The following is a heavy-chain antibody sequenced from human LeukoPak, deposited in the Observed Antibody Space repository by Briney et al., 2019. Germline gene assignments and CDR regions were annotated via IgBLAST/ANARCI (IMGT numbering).Heavy chain of an antibody. V-gene: IGHV1-2*02. J-gene: IGHJ3*02. CDR3: ARARSGANAFDI. CDR2: INPNSGGT. CDR1: GYTFTGYY. Sequence: ASVKVSCKASGYTFTGYYKHWVRQAPGQGLEWMGWINPNSGGTNYAQKFQGRVTMTRDTSISTAYMELSRLRSDDTAVYYCARARSGANAFDIWGQGTMVTVSS. D-gene: IGHD4/OR15-4a*01.